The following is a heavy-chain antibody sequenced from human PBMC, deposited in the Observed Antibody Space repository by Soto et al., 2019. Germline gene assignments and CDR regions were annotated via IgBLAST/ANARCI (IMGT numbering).Heavy chain of an antibody. V-gene: IGHV3-33*01. Sequence: GGSLRLSCAASGFIFSGYGMHWVRQAPGKGLEWVAVIWYDGNNKYYSDSVKGRFTISRDNSKNTLYLQMNSLRAEDTALYYCARWFKAVASGYYFDYWGQGTLVTVSS. CDR1: GFIFSGYG. J-gene: IGHJ4*02. CDR3: ARWFKAVASGYYFDY. CDR2: IWYDGNNK. D-gene: IGHD6-19*01.